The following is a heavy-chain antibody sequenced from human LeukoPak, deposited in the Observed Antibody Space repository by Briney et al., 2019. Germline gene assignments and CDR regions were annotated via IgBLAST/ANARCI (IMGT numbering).Heavy chain of an antibody. CDR1: GGSISSGGYY. Sequence: SQTLSLTCTVSGGSISSGGYYWSWIRQHPGKGLEWIGYIYCSGSTYYNPSLKSRVTISVDTSKNQFSLKLSSVTAADTAVYYCARDYMYCSSTSCYNYYYYYGMDVWGQGTTVTVSS. D-gene: IGHD2-2*01. CDR2: IYCSGST. V-gene: IGHV4-31*03. CDR3: ARDYMYCSSTSCYNYYYYYGMDV. J-gene: IGHJ6*02.